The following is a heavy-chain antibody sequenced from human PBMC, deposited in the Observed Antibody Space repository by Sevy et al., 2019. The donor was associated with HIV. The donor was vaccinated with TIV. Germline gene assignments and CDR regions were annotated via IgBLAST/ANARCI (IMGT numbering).Heavy chain of an antibody. CDR2: IIPIFGRA. CDR3: AKVVVAATPFYYYYGMDV. D-gene: IGHD2-15*01. V-gene: IGHV1-69*13. J-gene: IGHJ6*02. CDR1: GGTFSSYA. Sequence: ASVKVSCKASGGTFSSYAISWVRQAPGQGLEWMGGIIPIFGRANYAQKFQGRVTITADESTSTAYMELSSLRSEDTAVYYYAKVVVAATPFYYYYGMDVWGQGTTVTVSS.